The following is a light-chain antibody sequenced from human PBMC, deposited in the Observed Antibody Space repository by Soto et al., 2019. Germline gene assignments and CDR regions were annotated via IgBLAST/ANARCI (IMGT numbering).Light chain of an antibody. CDR3: QQYTTYWT. CDR1: QGISRW. J-gene: IGKJ1*01. V-gene: IGKV1-5*01. CDR2: DTS. Sequence: DIQMTQSPSTLSASVRDRVTITCRASQGISRWLAWYQQRPGKAPKLLIYDTSTLHSGVSSRFSGSGSGTEFTLTISSLQPNDSATYYCQQYTTYWTFGQGTKVDIK.